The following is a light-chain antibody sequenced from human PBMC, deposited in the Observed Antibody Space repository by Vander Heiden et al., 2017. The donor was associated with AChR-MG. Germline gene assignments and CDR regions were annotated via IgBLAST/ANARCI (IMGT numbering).Light chain of an antibody. CDR2: RDS. CDR3: PVWDSSGV. J-gene: IGLJ3*02. Sequence: SYDLTQPTSVSVALGQTARIPCAENNIGSKNVHWYQEKPGQALGRGSYRDSNRPSGIPERFSGSTSGKADTLTISRAQAGDDSYYYCPVWDSSGVFGGGTKLTVL. V-gene: IGLV3-9*01. CDR1: NIGSKN.